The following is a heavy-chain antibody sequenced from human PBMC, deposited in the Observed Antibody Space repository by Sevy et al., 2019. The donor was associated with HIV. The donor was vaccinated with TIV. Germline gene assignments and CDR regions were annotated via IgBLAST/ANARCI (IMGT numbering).Heavy chain of an antibody. V-gene: IGHV4-59*11. CDR1: GGSIRVSY. Sequence: SETLSLTCTVSGGSIRVSYWSWIRQSPEKGLEWIGYISYSGSTNYNPFFNSRVTISLDTSNNRVSLKLSSVTPVDTAVYYCARWTAAEFDYWGQGTLVTVSS. J-gene: IGHJ4*02. D-gene: IGHD2-2*01. CDR3: ARWTAAEFDY. CDR2: ISYSGST.